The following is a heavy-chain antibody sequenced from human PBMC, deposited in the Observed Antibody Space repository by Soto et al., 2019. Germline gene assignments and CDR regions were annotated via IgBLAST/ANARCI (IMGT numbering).Heavy chain of an antibody. Sequence: SETLSLTCTFSVVSVSSGSYYCSWIRQPPGKGLEWIGYIYYSGSTNYNPSLKSRVTISVDTSKNQFSLKLSSVTAADTAVYYCARVNRRELQTWLPFDYLGQRTLVTVSS. CDR1: VVSVSSGSYY. D-gene: IGHD5-18*01. V-gene: IGHV4-61*01. J-gene: IGHJ4*02. CDR2: IYYSGST. CDR3: ARVNRRELQTWLPFDY.